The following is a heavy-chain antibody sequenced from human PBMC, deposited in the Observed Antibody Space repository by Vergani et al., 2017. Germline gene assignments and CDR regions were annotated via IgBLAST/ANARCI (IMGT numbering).Heavy chain of an antibody. V-gene: IGHV3-74*01. CDR2: VNPEGTNT. CDR3: AREVTMVRGVIDY. D-gene: IGHD3-10*01. J-gene: IGHJ4*02. CDR1: GFTFSRHW. Sequence: EVQLVESGGGLVQPGGSLRLSCAASGFTFSRHWMHWVRQAPGKGLVWVSRVNPEGTNTPYADSVKGRFTISRDNAKNMMYLQMNSLRAEDTAVYYCAREVTMVRGVIDYWGQGTLVTVSS.